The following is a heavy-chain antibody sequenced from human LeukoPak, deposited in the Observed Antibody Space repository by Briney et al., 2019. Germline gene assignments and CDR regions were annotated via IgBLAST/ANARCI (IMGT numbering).Heavy chain of an antibody. CDR2: ISGSGSST. CDR1: GFTFSSYA. CDR3: AKDKHYDFWSGYPPDY. D-gene: IGHD3-3*01. V-gene: IGHV3-23*01. J-gene: IGHJ4*02. Sequence: PGGSLGLSCAASGFTFSSYAMSWVRQAPGKGLEWVSAISGSGSSTHYADSVKGRFTISRDNSKNTLYLQMNSLRAEDTAVYYCAKDKHYDFWSGYPPDYWGQGTLVTVSS.